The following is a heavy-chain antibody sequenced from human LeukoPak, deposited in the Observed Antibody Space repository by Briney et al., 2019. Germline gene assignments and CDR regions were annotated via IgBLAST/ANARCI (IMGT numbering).Heavy chain of an antibody. V-gene: IGHV4-30-4*08. CDR1: DVSFSSGDYY. J-gene: IGHJ4*02. D-gene: IGHD3-16*02. CDR2: IYYSGST. CDR3: ARVYVWGSYRTFDY. Sequence: SETLSLTCTVSDVSFSSGDYYWSWIRQPPGKGLEWIGYIYYSGSTYYNPSLKSRVTISVDTSKNQFSLKLSSVTAADTAVYYCARVYVWGSYRTFDYWGQGTLVTVSS.